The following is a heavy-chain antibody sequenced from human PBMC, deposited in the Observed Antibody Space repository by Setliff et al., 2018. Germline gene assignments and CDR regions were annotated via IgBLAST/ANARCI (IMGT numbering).Heavy chain of an antibody. Sequence: PSETLSLTCTVSGGSISSGSHYWSWIRQPPGKGLEWIGSIYYSGSTYYNPSLNSRVTISLDTSKNQFSLKLISVTAADTAVYYCARVAGSGYLDRCFDPWGQGTLVTVSS. CDR2: IYYSGST. J-gene: IGHJ5*02. CDR1: GGSISSGSHY. D-gene: IGHD3-22*01. V-gene: IGHV4-39*07. CDR3: ARVAGSGYLDRCFDP.